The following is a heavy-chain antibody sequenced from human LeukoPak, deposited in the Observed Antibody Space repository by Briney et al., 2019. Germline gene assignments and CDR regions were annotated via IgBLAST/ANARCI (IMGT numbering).Heavy chain of an antibody. CDR2: IYPCDSDT. CDR1: GYSFTSYW. D-gene: IGHD2-2*01. Sequence: GESLKISCKGSGYSFTSYWIGWVRQMPGKGLEWMAIIYPCDSDTRYSPSFQGQVTISADKSISTAYLQWSSLKASDTAMYYCARHFNVDRTSSYFDYWGQGSLVTVSS. CDR3: ARHFNVDRTSSYFDY. J-gene: IGHJ4*02. V-gene: IGHV5-51*01.